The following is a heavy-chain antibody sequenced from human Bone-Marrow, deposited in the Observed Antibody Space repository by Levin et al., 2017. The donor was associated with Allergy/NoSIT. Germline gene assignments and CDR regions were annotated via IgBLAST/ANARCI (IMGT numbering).Heavy chain of an antibody. J-gene: IGHJ4*02. CDR2: IIPIFGTA. V-gene: IGHV1-69*13. D-gene: IGHD5-24*01. CDR1: GGTFSSYA. CDR3: ARESRDGSHFDY. Sequence: ASVKVSCKASGGTFSSYAISWVRQAPGQGLEWMGGIIPIFGTANYAQKFQGRVTITADESTSTAYMELSSLRSEDTAVYYCARESRDGSHFDYWGQGTLVTVSS.